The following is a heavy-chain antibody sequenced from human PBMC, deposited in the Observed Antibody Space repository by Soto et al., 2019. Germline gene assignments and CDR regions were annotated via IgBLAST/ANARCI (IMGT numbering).Heavy chain of an antibody. CDR2: IVPIYRTA. J-gene: IGHJ4*02. V-gene: IGHV1-69*01. Sequence: VKVSCKASGGTFSSYRFNWVRQARGQGLEWLGGIVPIYRTADYAQKFQGRVTITADESTRTVYLELSSLKSQDTALYYCARDSGAKLSSSWGQGTLVTVSS. D-gene: IGHD6-13*01. CDR3: ARDSGAKLSSS. CDR1: GGTFSSYR.